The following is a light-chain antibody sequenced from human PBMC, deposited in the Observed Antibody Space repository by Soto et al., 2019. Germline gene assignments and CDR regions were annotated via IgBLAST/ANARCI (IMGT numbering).Light chain of an antibody. CDR3: QQYNNWPPHRT. J-gene: IGKJ1*01. CDR2: GTS. V-gene: IGKV3-15*01. CDR1: QTISSN. Sequence: EIVLTQSPGTLSVSPGERATLSCRASQTISSNYLACYQQKPGQAPSLLIYGTSNRATGIPARLSGNGSGTEFSHTIRSQQSEYFAIYFCQQYNNWPPHRTFGQGTKVEIK.